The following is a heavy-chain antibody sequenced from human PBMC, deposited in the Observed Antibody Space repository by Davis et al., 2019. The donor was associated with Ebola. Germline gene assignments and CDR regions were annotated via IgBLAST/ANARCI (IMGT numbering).Heavy chain of an antibody. Sequence: ASVKVSCKASGDTFSSYAISWVRQAPGQGLEWMGWINPNSGGTNYAQKFQGWVTMTRDTSISTAYMELSRLRSDDTAVYYCARGGGSSKRTMGYWGQGTLVTVSS. CDR1: GDTFSSYA. CDR2: INPNSGGT. D-gene: IGHD1-26*01. CDR3: ARGGGSSKRTMGY. V-gene: IGHV1-2*04. J-gene: IGHJ4*02.